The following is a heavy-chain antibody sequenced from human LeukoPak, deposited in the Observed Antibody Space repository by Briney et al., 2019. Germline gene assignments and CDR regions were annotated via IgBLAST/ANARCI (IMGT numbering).Heavy chain of an antibody. Sequence: ASVKVSCKASGYTFTGYYMHWVRQAPGQGLEWMGWINPNSGGTNYAQKFQGRVTTTRDTSISTAYMELSRLRSDDTAVYYCARFYSGYGNYYYYMDVWGKGTTVTVSS. D-gene: IGHD5-12*01. CDR1: GYTFTGYY. J-gene: IGHJ6*03. V-gene: IGHV1-2*02. CDR3: ARFYSGYGNYYYYMDV. CDR2: INPNSGGT.